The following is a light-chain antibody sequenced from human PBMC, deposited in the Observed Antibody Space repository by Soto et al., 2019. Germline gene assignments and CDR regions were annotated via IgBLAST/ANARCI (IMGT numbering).Light chain of an antibody. V-gene: IGKV3-15*01. CDR3: QQYGSSSIT. J-gene: IGKJ5*01. CDR1: QSVRSN. Sequence: EIVMTQSPATLSVSPGERVTLSCRASQSVRSNLAWYQQKPGQAPRLLIYGASTRATGIPARFSGSASGTDFTLTISRLEPEDFAVYYCQQYGSSSITFGQGTRLEIK. CDR2: GAS.